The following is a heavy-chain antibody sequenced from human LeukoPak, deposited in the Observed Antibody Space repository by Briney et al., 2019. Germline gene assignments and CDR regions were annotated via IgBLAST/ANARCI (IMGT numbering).Heavy chain of an antibody. CDR1: GFTFSDHG. D-gene: IGHD3-10*01. J-gene: IGHJ4*02. CDR3: ARDPYGSGDGYFDY. Sequence: PGRSLGLSCAASGFTFSDHGMHWVRQAPGKGLEWVAIIWYNGSKKYYAESVKGRFTISRDNSKNTLYLQMSSLRAEDTAVYYCARDPYGSGDGYFDYWGQGTLVTVSS. V-gene: IGHV3-33*01. CDR2: IWYNGSKK.